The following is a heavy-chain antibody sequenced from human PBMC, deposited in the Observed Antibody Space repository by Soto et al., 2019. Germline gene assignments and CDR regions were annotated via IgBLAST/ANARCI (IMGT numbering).Heavy chain of an antibody. CDR3: AREDSIIIPAVSDF. CDR2: ISYDGSNK. D-gene: IGHD2-2*01. Sequence: WGSLRLSCAASGFTFSSYAMHWVRQAPGKGLEWVAVISYDGSNKYYSDSVKGRFTISRDNAKNSVSLQMNTLRVEDTAVYYCAREDSIIIPAVSDFWGQGTLVTVSS. J-gene: IGHJ4*02. CDR1: GFTFSSYA. V-gene: IGHV3-30-3*01.